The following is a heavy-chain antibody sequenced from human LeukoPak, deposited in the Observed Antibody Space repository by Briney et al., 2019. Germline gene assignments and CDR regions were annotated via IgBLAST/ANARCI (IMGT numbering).Heavy chain of an antibody. CDR2: ISSSSSYT. V-gene: IGHV3-11*05. D-gene: IGHD5-12*01. Sequence: PGGSLRLSCAASGFTFSDYYMSWIRQAPGKGLEWVSYISSSSSYTDYADSVKGRFTISRDNAKKSLNLQMNSLRAEDTAVYYCARDSGYSGYSDYWGQGTLVTVSS. CDR3: ARDSGYSGYSDY. CDR1: GFTFSDYY. J-gene: IGHJ4*02.